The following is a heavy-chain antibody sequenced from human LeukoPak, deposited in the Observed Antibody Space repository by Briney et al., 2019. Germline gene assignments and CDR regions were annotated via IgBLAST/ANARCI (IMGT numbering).Heavy chain of an antibody. Sequence: NPSETLSLTCAVSVGSISSGNWWSWVRQSPGKGLEWIGEIYHNATANYNPSLKSRVTISADRFTNHFSLKLTSVTAADTAVYYCATAPILRGEGGEHFKYGMDVWGQGTTVSVSS. J-gene: IGHJ6*02. CDR3: ATAPILRGEGGEHFKYGMDV. V-gene: IGHV4-4*02. CDR1: VGSISSGNW. D-gene: IGHD2-2*02. CDR2: IYHNATA.